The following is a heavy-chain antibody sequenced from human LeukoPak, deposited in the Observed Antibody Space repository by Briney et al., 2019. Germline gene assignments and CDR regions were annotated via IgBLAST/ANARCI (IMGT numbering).Heavy chain of an antibody. CDR1: GLTFSSHG. D-gene: IGHD6-13*01. V-gene: IGHV3-33*06. CDR2: IWYDGSKK. CDR3: AKLPVSYSSSPYYFDY. Sequence: PGGSLRLSCAASGLTFSSHGMHWVRQAPGKGLEWVAVIWYDGSKKYYADSVKGRFTISRDNSKNTLYLQMNSLRAEDTAVYYCAKLPVSYSSSPYYFDYWGQGTLVTVSS. J-gene: IGHJ4*02.